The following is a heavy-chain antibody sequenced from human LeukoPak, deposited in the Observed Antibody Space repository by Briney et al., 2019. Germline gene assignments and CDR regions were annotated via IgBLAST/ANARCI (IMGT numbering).Heavy chain of an antibody. J-gene: IGHJ4*02. Sequence: PGGSLRLSCAASGFTFSSYAMSWVRQAPGKGLEWVSVIYSGGSTYYADSVKGRFTISRDNSKNTLYLQMNSLRAEDTAVYYCARDRVRAAAGTFDYWGQGTLVTVSS. D-gene: IGHD6-13*01. V-gene: IGHV3-66*01. CDR2: IYSGGST. CDR3: ARDRVRAAAGTFDY. CDR1: GFTFSSYA.